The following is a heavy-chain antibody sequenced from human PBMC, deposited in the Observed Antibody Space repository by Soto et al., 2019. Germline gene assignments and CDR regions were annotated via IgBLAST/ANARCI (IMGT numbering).Heavy chain of an antibody. V-gene: IGHV1-69*13. D-gene: IGHD4-4*01. Sequence: SVKVSCKASGGTFSSYAISWVRQAPGQGLEWMGGIIPIFGTANYAQKFQGRVTITADESTSTAYMELSSLRSEDTAVYYCARSYTVIYCYYGMDVWGQGTTVTVSS. CDR2: IIPIFGTA. CDR1: GGTFSSYA. J-gene: IGHJ6*02. CDR3: ARSYTVIYCYYGMDV.